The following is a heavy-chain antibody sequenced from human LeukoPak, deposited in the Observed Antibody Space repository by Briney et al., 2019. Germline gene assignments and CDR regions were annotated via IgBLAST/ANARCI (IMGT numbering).Heavy chain of an antibody. V-gene: IGHV3-21*01. J-gene: IGHJ3*02. CDR3: ARDYFSLRAFDI. CDR2: ISTSSSYI. Sequence: GGSLRLSRAASGFTFSTYSMTWVRQAPGKGLEWVSSISTSSSYIYYPDSVKGRFTISRDNAKKSLYLQMNSLRTEDTAVYYCARDYFSLRAFDIWGQGTMVTVSS. CDR1: GFTFSTYS. D-gene: IGHD5-12*01.